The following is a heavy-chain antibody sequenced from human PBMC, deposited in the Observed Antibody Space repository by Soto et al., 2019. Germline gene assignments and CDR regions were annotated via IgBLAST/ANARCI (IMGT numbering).Heavy chain of an antibody. CDR3: ARANYLDSSGQNGHAFAI. Sequence: QVQLVESGGGVVQPGRSLRLSCAASEFTFSDYAMHWVRQAPGKGLEWVAVISDDGDKVFYADSMKDRLTISRDNSKSTLFLQLTSLGPEDTAVYCCARANYLDSSGQNGHAFAIWGQGTLVTVSS. V-gene: IGHV3-30-3*01. CDR1: EFTFSDYA. J-gene: IGHJ3*02. CDR2: ISDDGDKV. D-gene: IGHD3-22*01.